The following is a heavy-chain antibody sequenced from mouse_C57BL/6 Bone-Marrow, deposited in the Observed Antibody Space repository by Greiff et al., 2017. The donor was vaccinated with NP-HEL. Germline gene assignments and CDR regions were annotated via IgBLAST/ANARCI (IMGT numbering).Heavy chain of an antibody. Sequence: LQESGAELARPGASVKLSCKASGYTFTSYGISWVKQRTGQGLEWIGEIYPRSGNTYYNEKFKGKATLTADKSSSTAYMELRSLTSEDAAVYVCARGLAVADYWGQGTALTVSS. CDR1: GYTFTSYG. D-gene: IGHD1-1*01. CDR3: ARGLAVADY. CDR2: IYPRSGNT. J-gene: IGHJ2*01. V-gene: IGHV1-81*01.